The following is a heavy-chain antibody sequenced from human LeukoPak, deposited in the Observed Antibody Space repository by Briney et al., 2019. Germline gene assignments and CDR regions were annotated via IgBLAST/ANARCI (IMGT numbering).Heavy chain of an antibody. CDR2: MNPNSGNT. Sequence: GASVKVSCKASGYTFTSYDINWVRQATGQGLEWMGWMNPNSGNTGYAQKFQGRVTMTRNTSISTAYMELSSLRSEDTAVYYCARDGIAVAGTDWFDPWGQGTLVTVFS. D-gene: IGHD6-19*01. CDR3: ARDGIAVAGTDWFDP. J-gene: IGHJ5*02. CDR1: GYTFTSYD. V-gene: IGHV1-8*01.